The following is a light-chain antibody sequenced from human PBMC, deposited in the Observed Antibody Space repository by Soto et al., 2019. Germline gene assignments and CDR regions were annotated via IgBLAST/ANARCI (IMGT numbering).Light chain of an antibody. Sequence: QAVVTQESSFSVSHGETVTLTCGLISGSVSTAHNPNWYQQTPGQAPRTLIYSTTTRSSGVPDRFSGSILGNKAALTITGAQADDESDYYCALFMGNGISVFGTGTNVTVL. V-gene: IGLV8-61*01. CDR1: SGSVSTAHN. CDR2: STT. J-gene: IGLJ1*01. CDR3: ALFMGNGISV.